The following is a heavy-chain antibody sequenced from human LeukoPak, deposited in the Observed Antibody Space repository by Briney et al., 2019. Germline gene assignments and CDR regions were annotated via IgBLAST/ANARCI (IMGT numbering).Heavy chain of an antibody. V-gene: IGHV4-59*01. CDR3: ARVPYNWNDLFWFDP. J-gene: IGHJ5*02. D-gene: IGHD1-20*01. Sequence: PSETLSLTCTVSGGSISSYYWSWIRQPPGKGLEWIGYIYYSGSTNYNPSLKSRVTISVDTSKNQFSLKLSSVTAADTAVYYCARVPYNWNDLFWFDPWGQGTLVNVSS. CDR2: IYYSGST. CDR1: GGSISSYY.